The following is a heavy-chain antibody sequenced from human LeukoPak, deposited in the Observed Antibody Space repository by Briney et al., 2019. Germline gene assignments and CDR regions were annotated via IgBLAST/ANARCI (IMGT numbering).Heavy chain of an antibody. CDR2: IRPDGTEK. CDR1: GFSFRTYW. Sequence: GGSLRLSCAGSGFSFRTYWMTWVRQAPGKGLEWVANIRPDGTEKNYVGSVRGRFTISRDNADNSLYLQMNSLRAEDTAVYFCARDSGNSGYDALDYWGQGTLVTVSS. CDR3: ARDSGNSGYDALDY. D-gene: IGHD5-12*01. J-gene: IGHJ4*02. V-gene: IGHV3-7*01.